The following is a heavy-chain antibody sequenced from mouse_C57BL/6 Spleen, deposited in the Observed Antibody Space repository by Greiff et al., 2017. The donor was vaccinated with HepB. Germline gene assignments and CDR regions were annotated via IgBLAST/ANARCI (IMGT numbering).Heavy chain of an antibody. CDR3: ARGDDGYYVDWYFDV. CDR2: ISYDGSN. V-gene: IGHV3-6*01. J-gene: IGHJ1*03. D-gene: IGHD2-3*01. Sequence: VQLKESGPGLVKPSQSLSLTCSVTGYSITSGYYWNWIRQFPGNKLEWMGYISYDGSNNYNPSLKNRISITRDTSKNQVFLKLNSVTTEDTATYYCARGDDGYYVDWYFDVWGTGTTVTVSS. CDR1: GYSITSGYY.